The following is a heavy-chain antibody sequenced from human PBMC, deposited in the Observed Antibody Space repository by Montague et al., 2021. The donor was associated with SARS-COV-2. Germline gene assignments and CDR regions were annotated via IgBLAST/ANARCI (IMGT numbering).Heavy chain of an antibody. D-gene: IGHD1-14*01. V-gene: IGHV3-23*03. Sequence: SLRLSCVASGFTISGYALSWVRQAPGKGLEWVSLIYSGGRSTYYACSXKGRFTISRDDSKNMVFLQMHSLRAEDTASYYCARDPTGDYFYSADVWGQGTTVTVSS. CDR3: ARDPTGDYFYSADV. J-gene: IGHJ6*02. CDR2: IYSGGRST. CDR1: GFTISGYA.